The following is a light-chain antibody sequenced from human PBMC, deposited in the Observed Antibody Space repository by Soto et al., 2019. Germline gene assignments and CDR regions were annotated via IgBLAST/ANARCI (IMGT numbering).Light chain of an antibody. J-gene: IGKJ5*01. Sequence: ELVLTPSPATLSLSPGERATLSCRVSQSVSSYLAWYQQKPGQAPRLVIYGVSSRATGIPDRFSGSGSGTDFTLTISRLEPEDFAVYYCQQRHSWVTFGQGTRLEIK. CDR2: GVS. CDR1: QSVSSY. CDR3: QQRHSWVT. V-gene: IGKV3-11*01.